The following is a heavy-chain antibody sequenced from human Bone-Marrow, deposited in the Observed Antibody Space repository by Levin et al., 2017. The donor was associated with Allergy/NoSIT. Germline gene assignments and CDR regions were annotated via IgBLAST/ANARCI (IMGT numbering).Heavy chain of an antibody. D-gene: IGHD6-13*01. V-gene: IGHV3-7*04. CDR3: ARAGIAPPGRPSLAD. J-gene: IGHJ4*02. CDR2: INQDGSEK. Sequence: PGGSLRLSCAGSGFSLSTYWMNWVRQAPGKGLEWVANINQDGSEKYYVESLKGRSTISRDDATNSLHLQMDSLRVEDTAVYYCARAGIAPPGRPSLADWGQGTLVTVSS. CDR1: GFSLSTYW.